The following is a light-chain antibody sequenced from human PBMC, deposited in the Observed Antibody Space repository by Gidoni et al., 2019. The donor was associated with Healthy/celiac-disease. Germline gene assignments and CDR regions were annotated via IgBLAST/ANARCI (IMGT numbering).Light chain of an antibody. J-gene: IGLJ2*01. Sequence: YELTQPPPVSVAPGQTARITCPGDKLGDKYACWYQQKPGQSPVLVIYQDSKRPSGIPARFSGSNSGNTATLTISGTQAMDEADFYCQAWDSSTVVFGGGTKLTVL. CDR1: KLGDKY. CDR2: QDS. V-gene: IGLV3-1*01. CDR3: QAWDSSTVV.